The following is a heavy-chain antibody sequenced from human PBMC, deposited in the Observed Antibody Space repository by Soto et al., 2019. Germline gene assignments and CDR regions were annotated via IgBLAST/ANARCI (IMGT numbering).Heavy chain of an antibody. Sequence: PGGSLRLSCAASGFTFSSYATSWVRQAPGKGLEWVSAISGSGGSTYYADSVKGRFTISRDNSKNTLYLQMNSLRAEDTAVYYCAKDYLYNYDIGKVGFDYWGQGTLVTVSS. J-gene: IGHJ4*02. CDR3: AKDYLYNYDIGKVGFDY. D-gene: IGHD1-20*01. CDR1: GFTFSSYA. CDR2: ISGSGGST. V-gene: IGHV3-23*01.